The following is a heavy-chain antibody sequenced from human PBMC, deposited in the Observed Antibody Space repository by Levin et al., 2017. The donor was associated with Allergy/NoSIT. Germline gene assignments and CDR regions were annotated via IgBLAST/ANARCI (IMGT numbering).Heavy chain of an antibody. D-gene: IGHD1-26*01. CDR3: ARDVTDRGSSQLDY. J-gene: IGHJ4*02. CDR1: GFTFSAYS. Sequence: GGSLRLSCAASGFTFSAYSINWVRQAPGKGLEWVSCISGDSSYIYYADSVKGRFTISRDNAKNSLYLQMNSLRAEDTAMYYCARDVTDRGSSQLDYWGQGTLVTVSS. V-gene: IGHV3-21*01. CDR2: ISGDSSYI.